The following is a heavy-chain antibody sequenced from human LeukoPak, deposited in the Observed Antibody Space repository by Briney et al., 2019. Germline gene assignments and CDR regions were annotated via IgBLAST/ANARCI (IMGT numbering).Heavy chain of an antibody. CDR1: GFTFNNAW. CDR3: TTGSNRYDRSDFDH. V-gene: IGHV3-15*01. Sequence: PGGSLRLSCVASGFTFNNAWMNWVRQAPGKGLEWVGRIYRKTDGGTTEHAAPVKGRFTISRDDSKNTLYLQMNSLKTEDTAVYYCTTGSNRYDRSDFDHWGQGTLVTVSS. CDR2: IYRKTDGGTT. J-gene: IGHJ4*02. D-gene: IGHD3-22*01.